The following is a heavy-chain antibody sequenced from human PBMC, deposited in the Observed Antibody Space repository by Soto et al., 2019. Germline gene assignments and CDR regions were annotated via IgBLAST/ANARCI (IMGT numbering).Heavy chain of an antibody. D-gene: IGHD3-10*01. CDR1: GGTFSSYA. V-gene: IGHV1-69*13. CDR3: ARDTTMVRGVIGPHFDY. J-gene: IGHJ4*02. Sequence: SVKVSCKASGGTFSSYAISWVRQAPGQGLEWMGGIIPIFGTANYAQKFQGRVTITADESTSTAYMELSSLRSEDTAVYYCARDTTMVRGVIGPHFDYWGQGTLVTVSS. CDR2: IIPIFGTA.